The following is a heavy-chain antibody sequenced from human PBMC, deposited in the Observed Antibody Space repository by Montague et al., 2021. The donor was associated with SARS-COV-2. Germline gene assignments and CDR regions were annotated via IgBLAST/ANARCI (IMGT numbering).Heavy chain of an antibody. CDR1: GGSFSGYY. D-gene: IGHD3-10*01. Sequence: SETLSLTCAVYGGSFSGYYWSWIRQPPGKGLEWIGEINHRGSTNYNPSLKSRVIISVDTSKNQFSLKLSSVTAADTAVYYCARVRYYGSGTALGLDVGGQGTTVTVSS. CDR3: ARVRYYGSGTALGLDV. CDR2: INHRGST. V-gene: IGHV4-34*01. J-gene: IGHJ6*02.